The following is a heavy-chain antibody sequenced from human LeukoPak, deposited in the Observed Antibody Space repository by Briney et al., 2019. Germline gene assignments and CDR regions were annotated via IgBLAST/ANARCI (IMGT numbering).Heavy chain of an antibody. CDR2: ISSSSSYI. D-gene: IGHD5-12*01. CDR1: GFTFSSYS. CDR3: ARGEMATIIGAFDI. V-gene: IGHV3-21*01. Sequence: PGGSLRLSCAASGFTFSSYSMNWVRQAPGKGLEWVSSISSSSSYIYYADSVKGRFTISRDTAKNSLYLQSNSLRAEATAVYYCARGEMATIIGAFDIWGQGTMVTVSS. J-gene: IGHJ3*02.